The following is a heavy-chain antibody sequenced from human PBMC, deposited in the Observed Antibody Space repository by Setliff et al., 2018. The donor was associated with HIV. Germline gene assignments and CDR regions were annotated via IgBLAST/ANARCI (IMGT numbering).Heavy chain of an antibody. CDR2: INPSSGST. CDR1: GYTFTSYY. D-gene: IGHD6-6*01. V-gene: IGHV1-46*01. J-gene: IGHJ1*01. Sequence: ASVKVSCKASGYTFTSYYMHWVRQAPGQGLEWMGIINPSSGSTTYAQKFQGRVTMTRDTSTSTVYMELSSLRTEDTAVYYCARDPAPSSSASYFQHWGQGTPVTVSS. CDR3: ARDPAPSSSASYFQH.